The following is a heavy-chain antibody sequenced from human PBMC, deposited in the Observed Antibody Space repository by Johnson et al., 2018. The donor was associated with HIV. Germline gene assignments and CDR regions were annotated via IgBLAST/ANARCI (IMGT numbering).Heavy chain of an antibody. Sequence: QVQLVESGGGVVQPGRSLRLSCAVYGFTLSTYGMHWVRQAPGKGPEWVAVMSYDESNTYYADPVKRRFTISRDKSKKTLDLHMNGLRVEDTAVYYCAKCIWGSSLIDVFDMWGRGTTVIVSS. CDR2: MSYDESNT. CDR3: AKCIWGSSLIDVFDM. CDR1: GFTLSTYG. J-gene: IGHJ3*02. D-gene: IGHD3-16*01. V-gene: IGHV3-33*05.